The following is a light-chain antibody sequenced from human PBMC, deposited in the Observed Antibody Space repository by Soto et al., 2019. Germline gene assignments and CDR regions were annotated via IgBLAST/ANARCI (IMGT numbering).Light chain of an antibody. J-gene: IGKJ1*01. Sequence: IVLTQSPGTLSLSPGERATLSCRASQSASSSYLAWYQQRPGQAPRLLIYGASSRATGIPDRFSGSGSGTDFTLTISRLEPEDFAVYHCQQYGGSPRTFGQGTKVDIK. CDR1: QSASSSY. V-gene: IGKV3-20*01. CDR3: QQYGGSPRT. CDR2: GAS.